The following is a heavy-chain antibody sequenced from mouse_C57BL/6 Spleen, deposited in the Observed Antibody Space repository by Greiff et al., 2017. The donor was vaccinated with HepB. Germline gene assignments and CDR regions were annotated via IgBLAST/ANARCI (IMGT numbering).Heavy chain of an antibody. J-gene: IGHJ1*03. Sequence: EVMLVESGGGLVKPGGSLKLSCAASGFTFSSYTMSWVRQTPEKRLEWVATISGGGGNTYYPDSVKGRFTISRDNAKNTLYLQMSSLRSEDTALYYCARNPYYGSSYSWYFDVWGTGTTVTVSS. D-gene: IGHD1-1*01. CDR1: GFTFSSYT. V-gene: IGHV5-9*01. CDR3: ARNPYYGSSYSWYFDV. CDR2: ISGGGGNT.